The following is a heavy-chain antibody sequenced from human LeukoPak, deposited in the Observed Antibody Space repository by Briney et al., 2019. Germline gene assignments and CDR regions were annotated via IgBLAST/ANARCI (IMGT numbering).Heavy chain of an antibody. D-gene: IGHD2-21*02. V-gene: IGHV4-30-2*01. Sequence: SETLSLTCAVSGGSISSGGYSWSWIRQPPGKGLEWIGYIYHSGSTYYNPSLKSRVTISVDRSKNQFSLKLSSVTAADTAVYYCARGVLGATEKVTAIPTYYFDYWGQGTLVTVSS. J-gene: IGHJ4*02. CDR1: GGSISSGGYS. CDR2: IYHSGST. CDR3: ARGVLGATEKVTAIPTYYFDY.